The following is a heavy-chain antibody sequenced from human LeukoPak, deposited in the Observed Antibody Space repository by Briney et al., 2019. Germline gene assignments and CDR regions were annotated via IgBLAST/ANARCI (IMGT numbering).Heavy chain of an antibody. CDR2: INSDGSST. D-gene: IGHD6-6*01. CDR1: GFTFSNYW. CDR3: AREYSSSRYFDY. J-gene: IGHJ4*02. V-gene: IGHV3-74*01. Sequence: GGSLRLSCVASGFTFSNYWMHWVRQAPGKGLVWVSRINSDGSSTTYADSVKGRFTISRDNAENTLYLQMNSLRAEGTAVYYCAREYSSSRYFDYWGQGTLVTVSS.